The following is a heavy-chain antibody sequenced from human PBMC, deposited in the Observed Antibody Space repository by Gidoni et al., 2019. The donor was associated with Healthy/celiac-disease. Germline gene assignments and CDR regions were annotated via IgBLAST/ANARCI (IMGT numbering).Heavy chain of an antibody. CDR2: INPNSGGT. V-gene: IGHV1-2*06. Sequence: QVQLVQSGAEVKKPGASVKVSCKASGYTFTGYYMHWVRPDPGQGLEWMGRINPNSGGTNYAQKFQGRATMTGDTSISTAYMGLSRLGSDDTAVYYCARDRSSRVSYGMDVWGQGTTVTVSS. CDR3: ARDRSSRVSYGMDV. J-gene: IGHJ6*02. D-gene: IGHD6-13*01. CDR1: GYTFTGYY.